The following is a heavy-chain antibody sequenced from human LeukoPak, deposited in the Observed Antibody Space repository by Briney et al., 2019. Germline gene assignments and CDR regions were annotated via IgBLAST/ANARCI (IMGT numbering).Heavy chain of an antibody. J-gene: IGHJ3*02. V-gene: IGHV4-59*01. CDR2: IYYSGST. D-gene: IGHD3-22*01. CDR1: GGSISSYY. CDR3: ARVLGYYYDSSGYLDAFDI. Sequence: SETLSLTCTVSGGSISSYYWSWIRQPPGKGLEWIGYIYYSGSTNYNPSLKSRVTISVDTSKNQFSLKLSSVTAADTAVYYCARVLGYYYDSSGYLDAFDIWAQGTMVTVSS.